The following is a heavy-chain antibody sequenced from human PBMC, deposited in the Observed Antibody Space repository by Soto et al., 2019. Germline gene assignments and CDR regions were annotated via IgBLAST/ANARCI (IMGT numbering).Heavy chain of an antibody. Sequence: GGSLRLSCAASGFTFSNYVMTWVRQPPGKGLEWISAMDMNSRGGDTYYADSVKGRFTISRDDSRNTLYLQMNGLTAEDTALYYCVKNEMARTGVPYYYDSWGQGILVTVSS. CDR3: VKNEMARTGVPYYYDS. CDR1: GFTFSNYV. J-gene: IGHJ4*02. CDR2: MDMNSRGGDT. D-gene: IGHD2-8*01. V-gene: IGHV3-23*01.